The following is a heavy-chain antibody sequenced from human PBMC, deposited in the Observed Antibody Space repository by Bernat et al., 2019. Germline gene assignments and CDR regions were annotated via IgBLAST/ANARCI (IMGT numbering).Heavy chain of an antibody. J-gene: IGHJ6*03. CDR3: ARRGKYQLPYPYYYYYYMDV. V-gene: IGHV1-8*01. CDR1: GYTFTSYD. CDR2: MNPNSGNT. D-gene: IGHD2-2*01. Sequence: QVQLVQSGAEVKKPGASVKVSCKASGYTFTSYDINWVRQATGQGLEWMGWMNPNSGNTGYAQKFQGRVNMTRNTSISRAYMELSSLRSEDTAVYYCARRGKYQLPYPYYYYYYMDVWGKGTTVTVSS.